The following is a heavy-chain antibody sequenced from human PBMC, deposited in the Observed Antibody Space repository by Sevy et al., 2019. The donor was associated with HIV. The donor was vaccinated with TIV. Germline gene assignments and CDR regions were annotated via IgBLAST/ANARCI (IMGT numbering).Heavy chain of an antibody. V-gene: IGHV3-74*01. CDR2: IKSDASDT. CDR1: GFTFSTYW. J-gene: IGHJ4*02. Sequence: GGSLRLSCVASGFTFSTYWMHWVRQIPGMGPVWVSSIKSDASDTRDADSVKGRFTVSRDNGQNTLHLHMNNLRVEDTGVYYCVRDEGSGTYVRGYDSWGQGSLVTVSS. D-gene: IGHD6-25*01. CDR3: VRDEGSGTYVRGYDS.